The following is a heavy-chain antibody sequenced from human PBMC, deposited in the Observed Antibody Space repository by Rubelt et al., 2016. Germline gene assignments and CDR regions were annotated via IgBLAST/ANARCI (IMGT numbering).Heavy chain of an antibody. D-gene: IGHD2-15*01. Sequence: QVQLQESGPGLVKPSETLSLTCTVSGGSISSYYWSWIRQPPGKGLEWIGYIYYSWSTHYNPSLKSRVTFSVDTSKNQFSLKLSSVTAADTAVYYCARHATGGMVAATRWFDPWGQGTLVTVSS. CDR2: IYYSWST. CDR1: GGSISSYY. J-gene: IGHJ5*02. V-gene: IGHV4-59*08. CDR3: ARHATGGMVAATRWFDP.